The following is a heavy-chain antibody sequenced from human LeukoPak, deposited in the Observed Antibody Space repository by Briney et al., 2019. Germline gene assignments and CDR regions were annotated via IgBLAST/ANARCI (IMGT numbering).Heavy chain of an antibody. Sequence: SETLSLTCTVSGGSISSGGYYWSWIRQPPGKGLEWIGYIYHSGSTYYNPSLKSRVTISVDRSKNQFSLKLSSVTAADTAVYYCARGRDSSSWFSARPFSQSQGLDYWGQGTLVTVSS. CDR1: GGSISSGGYY. D-gene: IGHD6-13*01. CDR3: ARGRDSSSWFSARPFSQSQGLDY. CDR2: IYHSGST. J-gene: IGHJ4*02. V-gene: IGHV4-30-2*01.